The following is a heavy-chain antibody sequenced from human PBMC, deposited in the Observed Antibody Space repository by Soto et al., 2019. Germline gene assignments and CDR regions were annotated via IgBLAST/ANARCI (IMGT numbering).Heavy chain of an antibody. V-gene: IGHV3-15*07. CDR3: TWKGADFDY. Sequence: EVQLVESGGGLVKPGGSLRLSCVASGFTFSNAWMNWVRQAPGKGLEWVGRIKSKIYGGTTDYAAPVKGRFTISRDDSKNTLYLKMNSLKAEDTAVYYCTWKGADFDYWGQGTLATVSS. D-gene: IGHD1-26*01. J-gene: IGHJ4*02. CDR2: IKSKIYGGTT. CDR1: GFTFSNAW.